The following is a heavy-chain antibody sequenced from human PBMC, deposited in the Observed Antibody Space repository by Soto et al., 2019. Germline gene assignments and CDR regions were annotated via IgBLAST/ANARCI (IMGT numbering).Heavy chain of an antibody. V-gene: IGHV1-69*01. J-gene: IGHJ6*02. D-gene: IGHD6-25*01. Sequence: ASVKVSCKASGGTFSSCAISWVRQAPGQGLEWMGGIIPIFGTANYAQKFQGRVTIAADESTSTAYMELSSLRSEDTAVYYCARVPGGYGYYYGMDVWGQGTTVTVSS. CDR3: ARVPGGYGYYYGMDV. CDR2: IIPIFGTA. CDR1: GGTFSSCA.